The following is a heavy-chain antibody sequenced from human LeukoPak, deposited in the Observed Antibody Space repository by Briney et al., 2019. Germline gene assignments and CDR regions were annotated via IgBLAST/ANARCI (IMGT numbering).Heavy chain of an antibody. CDR3: ARGFQKGYYGSGSAASYYYYYMDV. V-gene: IGHV1-8*02. Sequence: ASVKVSCKASGYTFTGYYMHWVRQATGQGLEWMGWMNPNSGNTGYAQKFQGRVTMTRNTSISTAYMELSSLRSEDTAVYYCARGFQKGYYGSGSAASYYYYYMDVWGKGTTVTVSS. J-gene: IGHJ6*03. CDR1: GYTFTGYY. CDR2: MNPNSGNT. D-gene: IGHD3-10*01.